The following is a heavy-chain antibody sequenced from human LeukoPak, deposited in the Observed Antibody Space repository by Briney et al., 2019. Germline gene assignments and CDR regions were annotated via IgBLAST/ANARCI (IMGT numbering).Heavy chain of an antibody. CDR1: GGSISSYY. CDR3: ARAPDYYDSSRWDY. Sequence: SETLFLTCPVSGGSISSYYWSWIRQPPGKGLDWLGYIYYSGSTNYNPSLKSRVTISVDTSKNQFSLKLSSVTAADTAVYYCARAPDYYDSSRWDYWGQGTLVTVSS. CDR2: IYYSGST. V-gene: IGHV4-59*01. J-gene: IGHJ4*02. D-gene: IGHD3-22*01.